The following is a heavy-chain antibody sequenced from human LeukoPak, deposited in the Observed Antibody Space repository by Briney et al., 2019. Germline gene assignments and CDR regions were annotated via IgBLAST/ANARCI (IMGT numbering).Heavy chain of an antibody. CDR3: VRRVAVRGFYGFDI. D-gene: IGHD6-6*01. V-gene: IGHV4-31*03. CDR1: GGSISSGGYY. CDR2: INYSGST. Sequence: SETLSLTCTVSGGSISSGGYYWSWIRQHPGKGLEWIGYINYSGSTYYNPSLKSRVTIPVDTSKNQFSLKLSSVTAADTAVYYCVRRVAVRGFYGFDIWGQGAMVTVSS. J-gene: IGHJ3*02.